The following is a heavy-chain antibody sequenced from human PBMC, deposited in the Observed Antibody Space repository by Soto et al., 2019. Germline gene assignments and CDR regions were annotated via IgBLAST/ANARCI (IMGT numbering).Heavy chain of an antibody. J-gene: IGHJ5*02. CDR1: GFTFSSYA. CDR2: ISYDGSNK. D-gene: IGHD3-22*01. V-gene: IGHV3-30-3*01. CDR3: ARGETNYDSSGYPSSWFDP. Sequence: PGGSLRLSCAASGFTFSSYAMHWVRQAPGKGLEWVAVISYDGSNKYYADSVKGRFTISRDNSKNTLYLQMNSLRAEDTAVYYCARGETNYDSSGYPSSWFDPWGQGTLVTVSS.